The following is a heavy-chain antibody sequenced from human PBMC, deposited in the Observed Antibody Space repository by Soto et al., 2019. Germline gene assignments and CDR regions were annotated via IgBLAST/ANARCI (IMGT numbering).Heavy chain of an antibody. Sequence: EVQLLESGGGLVQPGGSLRLSCAASGFTFSSYAMSWVRQAPGKGLEWVSAISGSGGSTYYADSVKGRFTISRDNSKNTLYLQMNSLRAEDTAVYYCAKAGGDYDYIWGSYRPFDYWGQGTLVTVSS. CDR1: GFTFSSYA. CDR2: ISGSGGST. CDR3: AKAGGDYDYIWGSYRPFDY. D-gene: IGHD3-16*02. V-gene: IGHV3-23*01. J-gene: IGHJ4*02.